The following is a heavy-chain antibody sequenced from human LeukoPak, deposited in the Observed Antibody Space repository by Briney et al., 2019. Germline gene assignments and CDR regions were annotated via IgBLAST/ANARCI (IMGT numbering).Heavy chain of an antibody. J-gene: IGHJ4*02. V-gene: IGHV3-7*04. D-gene: IGHD3-10*01. Sequence: GGSLRLSCAASGFTFSSYWMSWGRQAPGKGLEWVANIKQDGSEKYYVDSVKGRFTISRDNAKNSLYLQMNSLRAEDTAVYYCARDSLGRSGSRGDWLDYWGQGTLVTVSS. CDR3: ARDSLGRSGSRGDWLDY. CDR2: IKQDGSEK. CDR1: GFTFSSYW.